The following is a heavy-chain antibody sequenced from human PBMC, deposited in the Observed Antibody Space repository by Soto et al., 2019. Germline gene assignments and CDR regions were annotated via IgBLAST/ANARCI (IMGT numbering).Heavy chain of an antibody. CDR2: IDPSDSYT. CDR1: GYSFTSYW. Sequence: KISCKGSGYSFTSYWISWVRQMPGKGLEWMGRIDPSDSYTNYSPSFQGHVTISADKSISTAYLQWSSLKASDTAMYYCARPIAAAGTLYNWFDPWGQGTLVTVSS. CDR3: ARPIAAAGTLYNWFDP. D-gene: IGHD6-13*01. J-gene: IGHJ5*02. V-gene: IGHV5-10-1*01.